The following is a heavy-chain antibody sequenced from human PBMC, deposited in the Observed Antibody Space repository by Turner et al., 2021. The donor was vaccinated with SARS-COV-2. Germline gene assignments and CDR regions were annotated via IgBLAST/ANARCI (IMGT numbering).Heavy chain of an antibody. J-gene: IGHJ4*02. Sequence: QVPLQQWGAGLLKPSETLSLTCAVNGGSFSGYFWTWIRQPPGKGLEWIGEINHSGSTNYNPSLKSRVTISVDTSKNQFSLKLSSVTAADTAVYYCARGQGWLQPPFGYWGQGTLVTVSS. CDR2: INHSGST. V-gene: IGHV4-34*01. CDR3: ARGQGWLQPPFGY. D-gene: IGHD3-3*01. CDR1: GGSFSGYF.